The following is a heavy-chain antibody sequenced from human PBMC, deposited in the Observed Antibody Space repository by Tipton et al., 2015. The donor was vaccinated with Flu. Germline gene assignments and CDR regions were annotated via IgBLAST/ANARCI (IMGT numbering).Heavy chain of an antibody. CDR3: AVSRGHNGDYWYFDL. Sequence: TLSLTCTVSGGSISSGGYYWSWIRQHPGKGLEWIGYIYYSGSTYYNPSLKSRVTISVDTPKNQFSLKLSSVTAADTAVYYCAVSRGHNGDYWYFDLWGRGTLVTVSP. V-gene: IGHV4-31*03. CDR2: IYYSGST. J-gene: IGHJ2*01. CDR1: GGSISSGGYY. D-gene: IGHD4-17*01.